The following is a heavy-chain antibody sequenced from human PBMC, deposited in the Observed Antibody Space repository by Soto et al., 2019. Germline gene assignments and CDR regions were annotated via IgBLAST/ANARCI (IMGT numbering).Heavy chain of an antibody. Sequence: QLQLQESGPGLGKPSETLSLTCTVSGGSISGSRYSWGWIRQPPGKGLEWIGNIYYSGSAYSIPSLRSRVTISVDTSKNQFSLRLSPATAADTAVYYCARLYGAIDYWGQGTLVTVSS. CDR2: IYYSGSA. D-gene: IGHD4-17*01. CDR3: ARLYGAIDY. J-gene: IGHJ4*02. V-gene: IGHV4-39*01. CDR1: GGSISGSRYS.